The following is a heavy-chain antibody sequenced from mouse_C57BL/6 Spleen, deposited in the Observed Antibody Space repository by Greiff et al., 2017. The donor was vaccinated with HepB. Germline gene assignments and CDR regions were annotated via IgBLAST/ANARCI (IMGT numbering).Heavy chain of an antibody. CDR2: ISYDGSN. J-gene: IGHJ1*03. CDR1: GYSITSGYY. Sequence: DVQLQESGPGLVKPSQSLSLTCSVTGYSITSGYYWNWIRQFPGNKLEWMGYISYDGSNNYNPSLKNRISITRDTSKNQFFLKLNSVTTEDTATYYCARGGYDYDGHWYFDVWGTGTTVTVSS. D-gene: IGHD2-4*01. CDR3: ARGGYDYDGHWYFDV. V-gene: IGHV3-6*01.